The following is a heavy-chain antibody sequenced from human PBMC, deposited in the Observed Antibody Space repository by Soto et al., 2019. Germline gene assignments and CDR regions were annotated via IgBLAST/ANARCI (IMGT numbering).Heavy chain of an antibody. D-gene: IGHD3-10*01. CDR1: GFTFSSYA. CDR2: ISSNGGST. Sequence: ALRLSCSASGFTFSSYAMHWVRQAPGKGLEYVSAISSNGGSTYYADSVKGRFTISRDNSKNTLYLQMSSLRAEDTAVYYCVNPSTLYYYGSGSYPKINDYWGQGTLVTVSS. J-gene: IGHJ4*02. V-gene: IGHV3-64D*06. CDR3: VNPSTLYYYGSGSYPKINDY.